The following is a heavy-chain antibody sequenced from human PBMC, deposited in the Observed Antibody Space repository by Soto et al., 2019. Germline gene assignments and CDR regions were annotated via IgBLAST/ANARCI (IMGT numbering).Heavy chain of an antibody. D-gene: IGHD1-26*01. CDR1: GFTASSNY. J-gene: IGHJ4*02. CDR2: INSGGST. Sequence: AGSLRLTCAASGFTASSNYMSWVRQAPGKGLEWVAVINSGGSTYYADSVKSRFTISIDNSKNTLYLQLNSLSAADTAVYYCGRGRYSECEAFDNWGQGTLVTVSS. V-gene: IGHV3-53*01. CDR3: GRGRYSECEAFDN.